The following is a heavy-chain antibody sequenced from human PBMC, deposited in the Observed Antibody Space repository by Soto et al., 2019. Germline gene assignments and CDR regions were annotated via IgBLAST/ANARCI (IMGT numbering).Heavy chain of an antibody. CDR3: ATPFYHDSSGYSHFDY. CDR1: GYTLTELS. Sequence: ASVKVSCQVSGYTLTELSMHWVRQAPGKGLEWMGGFDPEDGETIYAQKFQGRVTMTEDTSTDTAYMELSSLRSEDTAVYYCATPFYHDSSGYSHFDYWGQGTLVTVSS. CDR2: FDPEDGET. V-gene: IGHV1-24*01. J-gene: IGHJ4*02. D-gene: IGHD3-22*01.